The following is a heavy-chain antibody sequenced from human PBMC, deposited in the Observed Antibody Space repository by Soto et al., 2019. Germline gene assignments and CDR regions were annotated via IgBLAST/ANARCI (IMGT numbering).Heavy chain of an antibody. V-gene: IGHV1-69*05. CDR1: GGTFSIYA. J-gene: IGHJ4*02. Sequence: QVQLVQSGAEVRQPASSVKVSCKTSGGTFSIYAISWMRQAPGQGLEWMGGIVPIVGTTTYAQKFQSRVIIAPEGATSAAFIQLSTLRSDDTVVDYCVRVIAIPGYPDNWGPGTLVTVSS. CDR3: VRVIAIPGYPDN. CDR2: IVPIVGTT. D-gene: IGHD5-12*01.